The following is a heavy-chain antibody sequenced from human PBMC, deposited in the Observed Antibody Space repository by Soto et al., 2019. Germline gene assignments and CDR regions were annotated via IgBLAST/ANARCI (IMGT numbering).Heavy chain of an antibody. CDR3: ARGLFSYYDFPSGAFDI. CDR2: IYYSGST. CDR1: GGSISSYY. D-gene: IGHD3-3*01. V-gene: IGHV4-59*01. Sequence: SETLSLTCTVSGGSISSYYWSWIRQPPGKGLEWIGYIYYSGSTNYNPSLKSRVTISVDTSKNQFSLKLSSVTAADTAVYYCARGLFSYYDFPSGAFDIWGQGTMVTVSS. J-gene: IGHJ3*02.